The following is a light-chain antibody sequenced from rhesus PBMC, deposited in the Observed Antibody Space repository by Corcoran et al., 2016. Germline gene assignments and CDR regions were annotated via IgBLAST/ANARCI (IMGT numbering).Light chain of an antibody. Sequence: DIQMTQSPSSLSASVGDRVTITCQASQSLSNYLNWYQQKPGKIPKLLIYSASSLQSGIPSRFSGSGSGTDFNLTISSLQPEDFAPYYCQQGYSYPLTFGGGTKVELK. V-gene: IGKV1S9*01. J-gene: IGKJ4*01. CDR2: SAS. CDR1: QSLSNY. CDR3: QQGYSYPLT.